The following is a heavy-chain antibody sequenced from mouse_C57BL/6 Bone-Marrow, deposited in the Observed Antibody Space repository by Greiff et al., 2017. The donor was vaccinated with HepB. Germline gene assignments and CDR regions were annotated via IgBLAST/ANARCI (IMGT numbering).Heavy chain of an antibody. CDR2: ISYSGST. Sequence: EVQGVESGPGMVKPSQSLSLTCTVTGYSITSGYDWHWIRHFPGNKLEWMGYISYSGSTNYNPSLTSRISITHDTSKNHFFLKLNSVTTEDTATYYCARNYGSSGDWYFDVWGTGTTVTVSS. D-gene: IGHD1-1*01. V-gene: IGHV3-1*01. CDR3: ARNYGSSGDWYFDV. J-gene: IGHJ1*03. CDR1: GYSITSGYD.